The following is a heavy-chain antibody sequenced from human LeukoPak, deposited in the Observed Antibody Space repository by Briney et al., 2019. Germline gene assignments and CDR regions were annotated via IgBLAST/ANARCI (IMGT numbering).Heavy chain of an antibody. CDR1: GYTFTSYG. V-gene: IGHV1-2*02. CDR3: AIVGATNY. Sequence: GASVKVSCKASGYTFTSYGISWVRQAPGQGLEWMGWINPNSGGTNYAQKFQGRVTMTRDTSTSTAYMELSRLRSDDTAVYYCAIVGATNYWGQGTLVTVSS. CDR2: INPNSGGT. J-gene: IGHJ4*02. D-gene: IGHD1-26*01.